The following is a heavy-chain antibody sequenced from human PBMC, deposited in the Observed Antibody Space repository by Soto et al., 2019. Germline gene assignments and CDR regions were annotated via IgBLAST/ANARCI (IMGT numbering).Heavy chain of an antibody. D-gene: IGHD3-10*01. CDR1: GFTFSSYA. CDR2: VRGNGDPP. Sequence: GGSLRLSCSASGFTFSSYAMHWVRQAPGKRLEYVSGVRGNGDPPFYADSAKGRFTISRDNSKNTLFLEMNSLRVEDTAVYFCAKDFKVSGSHYGTLNYYYGMDVWGQGTAVTVSS. V-gene: IGHV3-64*04. CDR3: AKDFKVSGSHYGTLNYYYGMDV. J-gene: IGHJ6*02.